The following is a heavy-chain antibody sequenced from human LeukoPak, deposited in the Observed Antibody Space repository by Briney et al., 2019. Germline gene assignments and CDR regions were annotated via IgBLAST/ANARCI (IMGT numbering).Heavy chain of an antibody. D-gene: IGHD4-11*01. Sequence: PSETLSLTCTVSGGSISSGGYFWSWIRQPPGKGLEWIGYIYHSGSTYYNPSLKSRVTISVDRSKNQFSLKLSSVTAADTAVYYCARSRLQENAFDIWGQGTMVTVSS. CDR1: GGSISSGGYF. CDR3: ARSRLQENAFDI. J-gene: IGHJ3*02. CDR2: IYHSGST. V-gene: IGHV4-30-2*01.